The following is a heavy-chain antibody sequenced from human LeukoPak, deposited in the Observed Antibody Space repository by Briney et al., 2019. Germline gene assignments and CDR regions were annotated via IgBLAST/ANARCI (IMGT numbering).Heavy chain of an antibody. Sequence: ASVKVSCKASGYTFTSYDINWVRQATGQGLEWMGWMNPNSGNTGYARKFQGRVTMTRNTSISTAYMELSSLRSEDTAVYYCAREGAVAGTVDYWGQGTLVTVSS. CDR2: MNPNSGNT. D-gene: IGHD6-19*01. CDR1: GYTFTSYD. CDR3: AREGAVAGTVDY. V-gene: IGHV1-8*01. J-gene: IGHJ4*02.